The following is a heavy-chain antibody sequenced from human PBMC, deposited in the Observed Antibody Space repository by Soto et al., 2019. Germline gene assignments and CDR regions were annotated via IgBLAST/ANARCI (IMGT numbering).Heavy chain of an antibody. V-gene: IGHV3-33*01. CDR2: IWHDGSNK. CDR1: GFTFSTYG. D-gene: IGHD3-10*01. J-gene: IGHJ6*02. CDR3: ARERSITLLRVYYYYGMDV. Sequence: QVQLVESGGGVVQPGRSLRLSCAASGFTFSTYGIHWVRQAPGKGLEWVAVIWHDGSNKYYADSVKGRFTISRDNSKNTLYLQMNSLRAEETAVYYCARERSITLLRVYYYYGMDVWGQGTTVTVSS.